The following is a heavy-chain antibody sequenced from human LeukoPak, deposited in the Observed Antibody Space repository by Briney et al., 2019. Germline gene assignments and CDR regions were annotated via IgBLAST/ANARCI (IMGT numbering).Heavy chain of an antibody. Sequence: GGSLRLSCAASGFTFSSYAMSWVRQAPGTGLEWVSTISGSGGSTYYADSVKGRFTISRDNSKNTLYLQMNSLRAEDTAVYFCGRDIQLSYLGQGTLVTVSS. J-gene: IGHJ4*02. V-gene: IGHV3-23*01. CDR2: ISGSGGST. CDR1: GFTFSSYA. CDR3: GRDIQLSY. D-gene: IGHD1-1*01.